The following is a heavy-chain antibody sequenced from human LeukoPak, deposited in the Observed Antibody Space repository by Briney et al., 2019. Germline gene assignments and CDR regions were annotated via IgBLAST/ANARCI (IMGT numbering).Heavy chain of an antibody. J-gene: IGHJ4*02. CDR3: ATVSSFDSNFYSYF. Sequence: GASVKLSCKVSGYTLTQLVIHCVRQAPGEGLEWMGGFDPENGEMIYAQKFQVRVTMSEDTSTDTAYMDLSSLRSEDTAIYYCATVSSFDSNFYSYFWGQGTLVTVSS. V-gene: IGHV1-24*01. CDR1: GYTLTQLV. D-gene: IGHD3-22*01. CDR2: FDPENGEM.